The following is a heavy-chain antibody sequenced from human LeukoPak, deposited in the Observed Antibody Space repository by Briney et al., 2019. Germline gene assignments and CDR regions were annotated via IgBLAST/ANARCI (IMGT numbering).Heavy chain of an antibody. CDR1: GFTFSSQT. J-gene: IGHJ4*02. Sequence: PGGSLRLSCAASGFTFSSQTMSWVRQAPGKGLEWVSAISGSGGSTYYADSVKGRFTISRDNSKNTLYLQMNSLRAEDTAVYYCAKDVGSWSYYFDYWGQGTLVTVSS. V-gene: IGHV3-23*01. CDR3: AKDVGSWSYYFDY. D-gene: IGHD6-13*01. CDR2: ISGSGGST.